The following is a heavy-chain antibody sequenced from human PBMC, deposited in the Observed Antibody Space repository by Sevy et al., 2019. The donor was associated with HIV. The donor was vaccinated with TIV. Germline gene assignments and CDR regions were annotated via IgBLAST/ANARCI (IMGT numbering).Heavy chain of an antibody. CDR1: GFTFSSYW. V-gene: IGHV3-7*01. CDR2: IKQDGSEK. Sequence: GGSLRLSCAASGFTFSSYWMSWVRQAPGKGLEWVANIKQDGSEKYYVDSVKGRFTISRDNAKNSLYLQMSSLRAEDTAVYYCAGVRCSSTSCFIYYYYYGMDVWGQGTTVTVSS. D-gene: IGHD2-2*01. J-gene: IGHJ6*02. CDR3: AGVRCSSTSCFIYYYYYGMDV.